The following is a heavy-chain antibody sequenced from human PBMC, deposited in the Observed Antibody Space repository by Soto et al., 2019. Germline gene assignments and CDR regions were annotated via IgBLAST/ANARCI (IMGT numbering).Heavy chain of an antibody. J-gene: IGHJ3*02. V-gene: IGHV3-23*01. CDR3: SKPGNGFDVWGAFDS. Sequence: GGSLRLSCAASGFTFSSYAMSWVRQAPGKGLEWVSAISGSGGSTYYAESVKGRFTISRDNSKNTVYLQMNSLGAEDTAGYYCSKPGNGFDVWGAFDSWGQGTMVTVSS. CDR1: GFTFSSYA. D-gene: IGHD5-12*01. CDR2: ISGSGGST.